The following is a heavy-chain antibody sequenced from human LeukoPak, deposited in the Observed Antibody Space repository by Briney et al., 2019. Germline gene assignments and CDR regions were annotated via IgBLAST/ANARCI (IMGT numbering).Heavy chain of an antibody. CDR1: GGSISSYY. CDR3: ARVGTIAAAGMGEY. D-gene: IGHD6-13*01. Sequence: SETLSLTCTVSGGSISSYYWSWIRQPPGKGLEWIGYIYYSGGTNYNPSLKSRVTISVDTSKNQFSLKLSSVTAADTAVYYCARVGTIAAAGMGEYWGQGTLVTVSS. J-gene: IGHJ4*02. V-gene: IGHV4-59*01. CDR2: IYYSGGT.